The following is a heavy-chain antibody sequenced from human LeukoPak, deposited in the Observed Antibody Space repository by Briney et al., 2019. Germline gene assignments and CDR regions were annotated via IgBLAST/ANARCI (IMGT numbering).Heavy chain of an antibody. CDR2: IIPIFGTA. D-gene: IGHD1-26*01. CDR1: GGTFSSYA. J-gene: IGHJ4*02. CDR3: ARDPGLSGSYSLDY. Sequence: ASVKVSCKASGGTFSSYAISWVRQAPGQGLEWMGRIIPIFGTANYAQKFQGRVTITTDESTSTAHMELSSLRSEDTAVYYCARDPGLSGSYSLDYWGQGTLVTVSS. V-gene: IGHV1-69*05.